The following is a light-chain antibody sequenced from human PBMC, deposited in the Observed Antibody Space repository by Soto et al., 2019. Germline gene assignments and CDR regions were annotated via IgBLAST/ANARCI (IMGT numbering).Light chain of an antibody. CDR2: SAS. J-gene: IGKJ1*01. Sequence: DIQMTQSPSTLSASLGDRVTITCRASQSISTWLAWYQQKPGKAPKLLIYSASDLESGVPSRFSGSGSGTEFTLTMSSVQRDGVAAYYCELCRSYSFCQGTKVDIK. CDR3: ELCRSYS. CDR1: QSISTW. V-gene: IGKV1-5*03.